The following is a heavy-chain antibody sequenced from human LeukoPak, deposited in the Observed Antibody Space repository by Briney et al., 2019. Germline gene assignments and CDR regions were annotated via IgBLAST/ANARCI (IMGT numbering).Heavy chain of an antibody. J-gene: IGHJ4*02. CDR3: ARGAGPFDS. V-gene: IGHV4-4*07. Sequence: SETLSLTCTVSGDSISSDYWSWLRQSAGKGLEWIGRIYPSASANYNPSLKSRLSMSVDTSKNQSSLKLNSVTAADTAVYYCARGAGPFDSWGQGTLVTVSS. CDR2: IYPSASA. D-gene: IGHD6-13*01. CDR1: GDSISSDY.